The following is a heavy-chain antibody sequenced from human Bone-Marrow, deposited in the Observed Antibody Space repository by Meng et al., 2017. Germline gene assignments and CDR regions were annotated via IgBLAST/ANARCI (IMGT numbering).Heavy chain of an antibody. D-gene: IGHD6-19*01. Sequence: QVQPQQWGAGLLKPSETLSLPCAVYGWSFSGYYWSWIRQPPGKGLEWIGEINHSGSTNYNPSLKSRVTISVDTSKNQFSLKLSSVTAADTAVYYCARGRSSGWYRPEYFQHWGQGTLVTVSS. J-gene: IGHJ1*01. CDR3: ARGRSSGWYRPEYFQH. V-gene: IGHV4-34*01. CDR1: GWSFSGYY. CDR2: INHSGST.